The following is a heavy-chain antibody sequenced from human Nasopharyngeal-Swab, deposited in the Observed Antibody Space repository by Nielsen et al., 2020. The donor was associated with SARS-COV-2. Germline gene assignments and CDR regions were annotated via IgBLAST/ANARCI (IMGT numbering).Heavy chain of an antibody. CDR3: AKDQGYYDFWSGSNFDY. Sequence: GESLKISCAASGFTFSSYGMHWVRQAPGKGLEWVAVIWYDGSNKYYADSVKGRFTISRDNSKNTLYLQMNSLRAEDTAVYYCAKDQGYYDFWSGSNFDYWGQGTLVTVSS. V-gene: IGHV3-33*06. CDR2: IWYDGSNK. D-gene: IGHD3-3*01. CDR1: GFTFSSYG. J-gene: IGHJ4*02.